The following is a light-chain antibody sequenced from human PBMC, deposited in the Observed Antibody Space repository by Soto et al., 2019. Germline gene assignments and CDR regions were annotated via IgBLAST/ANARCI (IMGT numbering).Light chain of an antibody. J-gene: IGKJ1*01. CDR3: QHYNTYPWT. Sequence: DIQITQSPPTLSPSVGDRVTIPCRASQSISSWLAWYQQRRGKAPSLLIDEASHLDSGVPSRFSGSGSGTEFTLTISSLQPGDFATYYCQHYNTYPWTFGQGTKVDNK. V-gene: IGKV1-5*03. CDR2: EAS. CDR1: QSISSW.